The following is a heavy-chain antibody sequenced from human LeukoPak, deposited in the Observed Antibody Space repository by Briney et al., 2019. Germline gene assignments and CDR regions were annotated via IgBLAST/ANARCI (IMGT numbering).Heavy chain of an antibody. CDR2: IYYSGST. Sequence: SETLSLTCTVSGGSISSGDYYWSWIRQPPGKGLEWIGYIYYSGSTYYNPSLKSRVTISVDTSKNQSSLKLSSVTAADTAVYYCARKSVDTAMALDYWGQGTLVTVSS. D-gene: IGHD5-18*01. V-gene: IGHV4-30-4*01. J-gene: IGHJ4*02. CDR1: GGSISSGDYY. CDR3: ARKSVDTAMALDY.